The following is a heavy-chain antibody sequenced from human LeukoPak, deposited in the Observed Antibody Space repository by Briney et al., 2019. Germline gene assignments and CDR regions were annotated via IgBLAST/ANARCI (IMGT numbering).Heavy chain of an antibody. V-gene: IGHV3-48*03. Sequence: GGSLRLSCAASGFTFSSYGMNWVRQAPGKGLEWVSYISSSGSTIYYADSVKGRFTISRDNAKNSLYLQMNSPRAEDTAVYYCARDDYVWGSYYGMDVWGKGTTVTVSS. J-gene: IGHJ6*04. CDR1: GFTFSSYG. D-gene: IGHD3-16*01. CDR2: ISSSGSTI. CDR3: ARDDYVWGSYYGMDV.